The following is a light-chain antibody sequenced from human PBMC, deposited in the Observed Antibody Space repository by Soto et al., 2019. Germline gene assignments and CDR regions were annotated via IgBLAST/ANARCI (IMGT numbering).Light chain of an antibody. CDR3: QQRSNWPPTLT. V-gene: IGKV3-11*01. Sequence: EIVLTQSPATLSLSPGERATLSCRASQNVTTYLAWYQQKPGQAPRLLIYDASIRATGIPARFNGSGSGTDFTLTISSLEPEDFAIYYCQQRSNWPPTLTFGGGTKVEIK. J-gene: IGKJ4*01. CDR1: QNVTTY. CDR2: DAS.